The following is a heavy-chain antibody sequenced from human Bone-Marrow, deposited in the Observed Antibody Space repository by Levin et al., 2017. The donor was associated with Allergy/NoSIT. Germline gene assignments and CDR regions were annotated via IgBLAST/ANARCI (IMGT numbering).Heavy chain of an antibody. CDR2: INADNDNT. Sequence: ASVKVSCKASGYTFTSYAMHWVRQAPGQRLEWMGWINADNDNTKYSQKFQGRVTLTRDTSASTAYMELSSLRSEDTAVYYCARPGLHYDYWSDYGEGDWFDPWGQGTLVTVSS. CDR1: GYTFTSYA. D-gene: IGHD3-3*01. CDR3: ARPGLHYDYWSDYGEGDWFDP. V-gene: IGHV1-3*01. J-gene: IGHJ5*02.